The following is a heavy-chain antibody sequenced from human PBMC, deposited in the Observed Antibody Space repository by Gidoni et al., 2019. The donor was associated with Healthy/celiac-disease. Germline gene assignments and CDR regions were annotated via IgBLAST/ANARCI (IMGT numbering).Heavy chain of an antibody. CDR1: GSTFSSYA. Sequence: EVQLFESGGGLVQPGGSLRLSCASSGSTFSSYAMIWVRQAPGKGLEWVSAISGSGGSTYYADSVKGRFTISRDNSKNTLYLQMNSLRAEDTAVYYCAKEGDGYTQAVDYWGQGTLVTVSS. CDR3: AKEGDGYTQAVDY. J-gene: IGHJ4*02. CDR2: ISGSGGST. D-gene: IGHD5-12*01. V-gene: IGHV3-23*01.